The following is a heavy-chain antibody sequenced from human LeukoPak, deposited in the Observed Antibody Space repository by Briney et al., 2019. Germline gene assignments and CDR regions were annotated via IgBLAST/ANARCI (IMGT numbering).Heavy chain of an antibody. Sequence: ASVKVSCKASGYTFTNYGINWVRQAPGQGLEWMGWISAYNGNTNYAQKVQARVTMTTGTSTSTAYMELRSLRSDDTAIYYCARASSGWSLNYWGQGTLVTVSS. D-gene: IGHD6-19*01. V-gene: IGHV1-18*01. CDR1: GYTFTNYG. CDR2: ISAYNGNT. CDR3: ARASSGWSLNY. J-gene: IGHJ4*02.